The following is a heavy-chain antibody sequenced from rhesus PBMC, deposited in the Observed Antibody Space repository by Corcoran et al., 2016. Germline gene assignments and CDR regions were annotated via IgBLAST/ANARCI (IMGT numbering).Heavy chain of an antibody. CDR2: IYPSYSDT. CDR3: AKRANYVYFDY. V-gene: IGHV5S1*01. D-gene: IGHD4-17*01. CDR1: GYSLTSNW. J-gene: IGHJ4*01. Sequence: EVQLVQSGAAVKRPGESRRISWKTSGYSLTSNWISWVRQLPGKGLEWMGSIYPSYSDTRYNPSFQGHVTISADKSISTTYLQWSSLKASDTATYYCAKRANYVYFDYWGQGVLVTVSS.